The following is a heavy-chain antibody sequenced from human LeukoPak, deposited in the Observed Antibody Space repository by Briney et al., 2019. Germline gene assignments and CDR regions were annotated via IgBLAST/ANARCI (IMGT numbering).Heavy chain of an antibody. CDR2: ISAYNGNT. V-gene: IGHV1-18*01. CDR3: ARTGGRYYYDSSGHTPEH. CDR1: GYTFTSYG. D-gene: IGHD3-22*01. J-gene: IGHJ4*02. Sequence: ASVKVSCKASGYTFTSYGISWVRQAPGQGLEWMGWISAYNGNTNYAQKLQGRVTMTTDTSTSTAYMELRSLRSDDTAVYYCARTGGRYYYDSSGHTPEHWGQGTLVTVSS.